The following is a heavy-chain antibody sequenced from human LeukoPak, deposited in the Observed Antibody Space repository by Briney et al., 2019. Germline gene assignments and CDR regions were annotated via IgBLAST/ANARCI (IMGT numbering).Heavy chain of an antibody. CDR1: GYTFTSYD. CDR2: MNPNSGNT. CDR3: ARQGGFRRGYSGYRAPRAFDI. V-gene: IGHV1-8*01. J-gene: IGHJ3*02. D-gene: IGHD5-12*01. Sequence: GASVKVSCKASGYTFTSYDINWVRQATGQGLEWMGWMNPNSGNTGYAQKFQGRVTMTRNTSISTAYMELSSLRSEDTAVYYCARQGGFRRGYSGYRAPRAFDIWGQGTMVTVSS.